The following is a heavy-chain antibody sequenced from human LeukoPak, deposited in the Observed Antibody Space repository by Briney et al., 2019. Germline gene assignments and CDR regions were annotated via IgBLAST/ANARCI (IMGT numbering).Heavy chain of an antibody. J-gene: IGHJ4*02. V-gene: IGHV3-48*04. D-gene: IGHD3-22*01. Sequence: GGSLRLSCAASGFTFSSYSMNWVRQAPGKGLEWVSYISSSGSTIYYADSVKGRFTISRDNAKNSLYLQMNSLRAADTAVYYCARADYDSSGYYPYFDYWGQGTLVTVSS. CDR3: ARADYDSSGYYPYFDY. CDR2: ISSSGSTI. CDR1: GFTFSSYS.